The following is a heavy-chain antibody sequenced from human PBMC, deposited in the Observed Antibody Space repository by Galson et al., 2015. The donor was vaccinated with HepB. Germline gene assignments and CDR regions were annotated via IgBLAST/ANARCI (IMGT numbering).Heavy chain of an antibody. J-gene: IGHJ6*02. CDR3: ARDLSDFWSGYYEYGMDV. D-gene: IGHD3-3*01. Sequence: ETLSLTCSVSGGSISSNSYYWGWIRQPPGKGLEWIGSIYYSGSSYNNPSLKSRVTISVDTSKNQISLKLSSVTAADTAVYYCARDLSDFWSGYYEYGMDVWGQGTTVTVSS. CDR2: IYYSGSS. V-gene: IGHV4-39*07. CDR1: GGSISSNSYY.